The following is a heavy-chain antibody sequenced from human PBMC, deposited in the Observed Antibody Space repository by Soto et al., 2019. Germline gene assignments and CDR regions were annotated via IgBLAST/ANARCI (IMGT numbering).Heavy chain of an antibody. D-gene: IGHD6-13*01. CDR3: ARLPSNTGFSSSFDP. J-gene: IGHJ5*02. V-gene: IGHV4-59*01. Sequence: KASETLSLTCTVSGDSISSYHWSWIRQPPGKGLEWIGYIHYSGRTNHNPSLKSRVTISLDMSKNQFSLKLTSVSAADTAVYYCARLPSNTGFSSSFDPWGQGKMVTVSS. CDR2: IHYSGRT. CDR1: GDSISSYH.